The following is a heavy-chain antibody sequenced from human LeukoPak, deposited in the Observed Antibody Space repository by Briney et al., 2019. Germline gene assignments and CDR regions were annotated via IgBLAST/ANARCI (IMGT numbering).Heavy chain of an antibody. CDR3: ARDIQLST. CDR2: ISSSGRDT. D-gene: IGHD5-24*01. V-gene: IGHV3-23*01. J-gene: IGHJ3*01. Sequence: GGSLRLSCAASGFTFSSYAMSWVRQTPGTGLEWVSSISSSGRDTYYADSVKGRFTISRDNSKDTLFLQMNSLRAEDTAIYYCARDIQLSTWGLGTMVTVSS. CDR1: GFTFSSYA.